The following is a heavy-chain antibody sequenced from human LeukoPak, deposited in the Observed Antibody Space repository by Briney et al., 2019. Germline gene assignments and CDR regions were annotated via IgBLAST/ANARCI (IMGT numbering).Heavy chain of an antibody. D-gene: IGHD3-10*01. Sequence: PGGSLRLSCAASGFTFSSYGMHWVRQAPGKGLEWVAFIRDDGSNKYYADSVKGRFTISRDNSKNTLYLQMNSLRAEDTAGYYCAKDLGYYGSGSYYNQWLFDYWGQGTLVTVSS. CDR3: AKDLGYYGSGSYYNQWLFDY. CDR1: GFTFSSYG. J-gene: IGHJ4*02. V-gene: IGHV3-30*02. CDR2: IRDDGSNK.